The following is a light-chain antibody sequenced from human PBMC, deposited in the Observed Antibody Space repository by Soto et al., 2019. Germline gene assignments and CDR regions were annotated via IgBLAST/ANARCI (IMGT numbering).Light chain of an antibody. CDR2: DVS. V-gene: IGLV2-14*01. J-gene: IGLJ1*01. CDR1: SSDVGAYNY. CDR3: SSYTSSSTPYV. Sequence: QSPLTQPASVSGSPGQSITISCTGTSSDVGAYNYVSWYQQHPGTAPKLMIYDVSNRPSGVSNRFSGSKYGNTASLTISGLQAEDEADYYCSSYTSSSTPYVFGSGTKLTVL.